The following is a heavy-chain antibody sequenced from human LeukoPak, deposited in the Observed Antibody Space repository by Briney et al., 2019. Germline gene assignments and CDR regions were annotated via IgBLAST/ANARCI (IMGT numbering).Heavy chain of an antibody. CDR1: GFTFSSYS. Sequence: GGSLRLSCAASGFTFSSYSMNWVRQAPGKGLEWVSSISSSSSYIYYADSVKGRFTISRDISKNMLYLQMNSLRADDTAVYYCARDDTTNGYYELGYWGQGTLVTVSS. J-gene: IGHJ4*02. V-gene: IGHV3-21*04. CDR2: ISSSSSYI. D-gene: IGHD3-3*01. CDR3: ARDDTTNGYYELGY.